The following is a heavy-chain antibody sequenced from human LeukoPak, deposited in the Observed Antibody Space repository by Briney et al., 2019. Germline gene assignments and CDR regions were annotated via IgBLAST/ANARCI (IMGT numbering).Heavy chain of an antibody. J-gene: IGHJ3*02. Sequence: PGGSLRLSCAASGFTFSSYAMSWVRRAPGKGLEWVSAISGSGGATYHADSVKGRSIISRDNSKNTLYLQMNSLRAEDTAVYHCAKAVDYGDFRNAFDIWGQGTTVTVSS. CDR2: ISGSGGAT. V-gene: IGHV3-23*01. CDR3: AKAVDYGDFRNAFDI. CDR1: GFTFSSYA. D-gene: IGHD4-17*01.